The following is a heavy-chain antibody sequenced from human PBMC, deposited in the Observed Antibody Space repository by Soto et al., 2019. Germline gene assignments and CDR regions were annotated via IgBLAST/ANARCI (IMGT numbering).Heavy chain of an antibody. J-gene: IGHJ6*02. D-gene: IGHD3-10*01. CDR3: ASAPITMVREGYGMDV. CDR2: IYYSGST. Sequence: PSETLSLTCTVSGGSISSYYWSWIRQPPGKGLEWIGDIYYSGSTNYNPSLKSRVTISVDTSKNQFSLKLSSVTAADTAVYYCASAPITMVREGYGMDVWGQGTTVTVSS. V-gene: IGHV4-59*01. CDR1: GGSISSYY.